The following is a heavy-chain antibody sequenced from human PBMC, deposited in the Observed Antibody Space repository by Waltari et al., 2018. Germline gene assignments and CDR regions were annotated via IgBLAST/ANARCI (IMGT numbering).Heavy chain of an antibody. CDR2: IYYTGRT. V-gene: IGHV4-31*03. J-gene: IGHJ5*02. Sequence: QVQLQESGPGLVKASETLSLTCTVSGGSISRGGYYWGWIRQHPGKGLEWIGYIYYTGRTDYNPSLKSRVSISVETSKNQFSLKLSSVTAADTAVYYCATNHYGTGKGWFDPWGQGTPVTVSS. D-gene: IGHD3-10*01. CDR3: ATNHYGTGKGWFDP. CDR1: GGSISRGGYY.